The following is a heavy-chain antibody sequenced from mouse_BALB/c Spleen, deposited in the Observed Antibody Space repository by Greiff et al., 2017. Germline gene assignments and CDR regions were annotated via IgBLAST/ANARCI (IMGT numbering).Heavy chain of an antibody. V-gene: IGHV1-20*02. J-gene: IGHJ4*01. CDR2: INPYNGDT. Sequence: DVQLVESGPELVKPGASVKISCKASGYSFTGYFMNWVMQSHGKSLEWIGRINPYNGDTFYNQKFKGKATLTVDKSSSTAHMELRSLASEDSAVYYCAREAIGDAMDYWGQGTSVTVSS. CDR1: GYSFTGYF. CDR3: AREAIGDAMDY.